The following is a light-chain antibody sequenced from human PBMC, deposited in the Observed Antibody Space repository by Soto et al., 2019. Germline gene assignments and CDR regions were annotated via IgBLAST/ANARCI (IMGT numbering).Light chain of an antibody. CDR2: HAS. CDR3: QQFNTYPT. J-gene: IGKJ4*01. CDR1: QGISSA. V-gene: IGKV1-13*02. Sequence: AIQLTQSPSSLSASVGDRVTITCRASQGISSALAWYQQKPGKAPKLLISHASSLESGVPSRFSGSGSGTDFTLTISSLQPEDFVTYHCQQFNTYPTFGGGTKVEIK.